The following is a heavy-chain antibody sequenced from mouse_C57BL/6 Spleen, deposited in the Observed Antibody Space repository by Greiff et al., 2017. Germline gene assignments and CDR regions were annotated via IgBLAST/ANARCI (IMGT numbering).Heavy chain of an antibody. Sequence: EVQLVESGGGLVKPGGSLKLSCAASGFTFSSYAMSWVRQTPEKRLEWVATISDGGSYTYYPDNVKGRFTISRDNAKNNLYLQMSHLKSEDTAMYYCASSFAGFFDYWGQGTTLTVSS. CDR3: ASSFAGFFDY. CDR2: ISDGGSYT. D-gene: IGHD3-2*02. J-gene: IGHJ2*01. CDR1: GFTFSSYA. V-gene: IGHV5-4*01.